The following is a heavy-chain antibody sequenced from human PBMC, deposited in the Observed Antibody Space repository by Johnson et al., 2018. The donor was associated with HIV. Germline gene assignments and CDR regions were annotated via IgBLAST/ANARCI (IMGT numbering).Heavy chain of an antibody. CDR2: ISYDGSNK. V-gene: IGHV3-30-3*01. CDR3: ARGGYYDSSGSAFDI. CDR1: GFTFSSYA. J-gene: IGHJ3*02. D-gene: IGHD3-22*01. Sequence: QVQLLESGGGVVQPGRSLRLSCAASGFTFSSYAMHWVRQAPGKGLEWVAVISYDGSNKYYADSVKGRFTISRDNSKNTLYLQMNSLRAEDTAVYYCARGGYYDSSGSAFDIWGQGTMVTVSS.